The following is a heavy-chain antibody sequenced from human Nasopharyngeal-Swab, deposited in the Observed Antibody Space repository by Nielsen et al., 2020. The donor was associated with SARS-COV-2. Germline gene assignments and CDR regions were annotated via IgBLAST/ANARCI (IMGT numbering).Heavy chain of an antibody. D-gene: IGHD2-2*01. CDR2: ISGSGSSS. V-gene: IGHV3-21*01. Sequence: WIRQPPGKGLEWVSAISGSGSSSYYADSVKGRFTISRDNAKNSLYLQMNRLRAEDTAVYYCARDGIYCSSTSCYAAYFDYWGQGTLVTVSS. CDR3: ARDGIYCSSTSCYAAYFDY. J-gene: IGHJ4*02.